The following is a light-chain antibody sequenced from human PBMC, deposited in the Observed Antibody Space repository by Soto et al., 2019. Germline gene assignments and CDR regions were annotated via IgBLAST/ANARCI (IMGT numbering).Light chain of an antibody. CDR3: QQYDSYSWT. J-gene: IGKJ1*01. CDR1: QSISTF. Sequence: QMTQSPSTLSASAGDTVTITCLASQSISTFLAWYQQKPGKAPKLLIFDASSLKSGVPSRFSGSGSGTEFTLTISSLQPDDFATYYCQQYDSYSWTFGQGTKVEIK. V-gene: IGKV1-5*01. CDR2: DAS.